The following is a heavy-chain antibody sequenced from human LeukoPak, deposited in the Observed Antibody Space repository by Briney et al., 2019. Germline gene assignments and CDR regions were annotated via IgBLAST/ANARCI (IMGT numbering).Heavy chain of an antibody. D-gene: IGHD2-2*02. CDR1: GGTFSSIA. Sequence: SVKVSCKASGGTFSSIAISWLRQAPGQGLEWMGRIIPIFGIANYAQKFQDRVTITADRSTSTAYMELSSLRSEDTAVYYCARDGGYCSSASCYKYFDYWGQGTLVTVSS. CDR2: IIPIFGIA. CDR3: ARDGGYCSSASCYKYFDY. J-gene: IGHJ4*02. V-gene: IGHV1-69*04.